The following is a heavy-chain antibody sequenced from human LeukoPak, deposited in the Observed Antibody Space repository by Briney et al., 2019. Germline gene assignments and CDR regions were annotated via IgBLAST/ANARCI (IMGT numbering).Heavy chain of an antibody. CDR3: AKDRYSTGGGYFDY. V-gene: IGHV3-9*01. J-gene: IGHJ4*02. Sequence: GGSLRLSCAASGFTFDDYAMHWVRQAPGKGLEWVSGISWNSGSIGYADSVKGRFTISRDNAKNSLYPQMNSLRAEDTALYYCAKDRYSTGGGYFDYWGQGTLVTVSS. CDR1: GFTFDDYA. D-gene: IGHD6-19*01. CDR2: ISWNSGSI.